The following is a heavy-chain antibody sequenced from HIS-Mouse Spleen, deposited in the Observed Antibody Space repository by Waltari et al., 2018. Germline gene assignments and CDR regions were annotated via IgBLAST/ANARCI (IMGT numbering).Heavy chain of an antibody. V-gene: IGHV4-39*01. Sequence: QLQLQESGPGLVKPSETLSLTCTVSGGSISSSSYYWGWIRQPPGKGLEWIGSIYYSCSTYSNPALKSRVTISVDTSKNQFSLKLSSVTAADTAVYYCARRRGWFDYWGQGTLVTVSS. D-gene: IGHD6-19*01. CDR1: GGSISSSSYY. CDR3: ARRRGWFDY. J-gene: IGHJ4*02. CDR2: IYYSCST.